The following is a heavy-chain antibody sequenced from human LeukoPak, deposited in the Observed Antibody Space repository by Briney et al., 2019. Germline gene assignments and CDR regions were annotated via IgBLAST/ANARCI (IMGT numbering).Heavy chain of an antibody. CDR1: EFTFSNYN. D-gene: IGHD6-13*01. V-gene: IGHV3-21*01. Sequence: GGSLRLSCAASEFTFSNYNMNWVRQAPGKGLEWVSSISSSSYIYYTDSVEGRFTISRDNAKNSLYLQMNSLRAEDTAVYYCASTSSGWFGKDYWGQGTLVTVSS. J-gene: IGHJ4*02. CDR3: ASTSSGWFGKDY. CDR2: ISSSSYI.